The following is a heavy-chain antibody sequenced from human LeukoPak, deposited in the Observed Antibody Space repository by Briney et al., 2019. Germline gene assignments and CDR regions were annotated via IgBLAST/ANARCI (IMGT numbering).Heavy chain of an antibody. CDR2: IYWGDDK. D-gene: IGHD4-17*01. CDR3: ARGDHGDFYFQH. V-gene: IGHV2-5*02. CDR1: GFSLSTSGVG. J-gene: IGHJ1*01. Sequence: SGPTLVKPTQTLTLTCTFSGFSLSTSGVGVGWIRQPPGKALEWLALIYWGDDKRYSPSLKSRLTITKDTSKSQVVLTMTNMDPVDTAAYYCARGDHGDFYFQHWGQGTLVTVSS.